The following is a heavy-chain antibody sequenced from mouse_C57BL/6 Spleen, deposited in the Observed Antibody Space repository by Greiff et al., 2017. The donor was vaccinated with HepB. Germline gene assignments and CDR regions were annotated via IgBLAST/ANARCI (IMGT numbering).Heavy chain of an antibody. J-gene: IGHJ2*01. Sequence: VQLQESGAELVRPGTSVKMSCKASGYTFTNYWIGWAKQRPGHGLEWIGDIYPGGGYTNYNEKFKGKATLTADKSSSTAYMQFSSLTSEDSAIYYCARENYDYDGHYFDYWGQGTTLTVSS. V-gene: IGHV1-63*01. CDR3: ARENYDYDGHYFDY. CDR1: GYTFTNYW. CDR2: IYPGGGYT. D-gene: IGHD2-4*01.